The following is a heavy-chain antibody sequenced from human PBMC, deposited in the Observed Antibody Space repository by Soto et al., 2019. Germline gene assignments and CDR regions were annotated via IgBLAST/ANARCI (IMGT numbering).Heavy chain of an antibody. CDR3: ARDDPITMVRGVMVY. Sequence: QVQLHESGPGLVKPSQTLSLTCTVSGGSISSGGYYWSWIRQHPGKGLEWIGYIYYSGSTYYNPSLKSRVTISVDTSKNQFSLKLSSVTAADTAVYYCARDDPITMVRGVMVYWGQGTLVTVSS. CDR1: GGSISSGGYY. D-gene: IGHD3-10*01. CDR2: IYYSGST. V-gene: IGHV4-31*03. J-gene: IGHJ4*02.